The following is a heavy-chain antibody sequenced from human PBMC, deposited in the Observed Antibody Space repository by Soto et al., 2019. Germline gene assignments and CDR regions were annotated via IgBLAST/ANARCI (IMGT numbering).Heavy chain of an antibody. D-gene: IGHD3-3*01. V-gene: IGHV3-15*01. J-gene: IGHJ6*02. CDR1: GFTFSNAW. Sequence: GSLRLSCAASGFTFSNAWMSWVRQAPGKGLEWVGRIKSKTDGGTTDYAAPVKGRFTISRDDSKNTLYLQMNSLKTEDTAVYYCTTGYYDFWSGKYYYYYYGMDVWGQGTTVTVSS. CDR3: TTGYYDFWSGKYYYYYYGMDV. CDR2: IKSKTDGGTT.